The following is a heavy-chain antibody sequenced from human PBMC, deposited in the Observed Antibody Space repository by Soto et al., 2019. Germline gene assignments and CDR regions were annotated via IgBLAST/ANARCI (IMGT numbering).Heavy chain of an antibody. V-gene: IGHV1-69*13. J-gene: IGHJ6*03. D-gene: IGHD3-3*01. CDR3: ASRHGITIFGESSYYMDV. Sequence: SVKVSCKASGGTLSSYAISWVRQAPGQGLEWMGGIIPIFGTANYAQKFQGRVTITADESTSTAYMELSSLRSEDTAVYYCASRHGITIFGESSYYMDVWGKGTTVTVSS. CDR1: GGTLSSYA. CDR2: IIPIFGTA.